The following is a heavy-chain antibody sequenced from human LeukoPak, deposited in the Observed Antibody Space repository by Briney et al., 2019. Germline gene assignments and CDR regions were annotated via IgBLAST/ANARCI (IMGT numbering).Heavy chain of an antibody. CDR1: GFTFSSYA. Sequence: GGSLRLSCAASGFTFSSYAMSRVRQAPGKGLEWVSAISGSGGSTYYADSVKGRFTISRDNSKNTLYLQMNSLRAEDTAVYYCAKDQGGCSSTSCYARGVDDSWGQGTLVTVSS. D-gene: IGHD2-2*01. V-gene: IGHV3-23*01. CDR2: ISGSGGST. J-gene: IGHJ4*02. CDR3: AKDQGGCSSTSCYARGVDDS.